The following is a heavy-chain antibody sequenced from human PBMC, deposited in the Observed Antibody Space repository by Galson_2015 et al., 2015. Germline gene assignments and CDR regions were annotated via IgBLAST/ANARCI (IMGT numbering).Heavy chain of an antibody. D-gene: IGHD6-13*01. CDR1: GGSISRYY. Sequence: TLSLACTVSGGSISRYYWSWIRQPPGEGLEWIGYIYYSGSTNYNPSLKSRVTISVDTSKNQFSLRLSSVTAADTAIYYCARDSSMVAGTGWFDPWGRGTLVTVSS. CDR3: ARDSSMVAGTGWFDP. V-gene: IGHV4-59*01. J-gene: IGHJ5*02. CDR2: IYYSGST.